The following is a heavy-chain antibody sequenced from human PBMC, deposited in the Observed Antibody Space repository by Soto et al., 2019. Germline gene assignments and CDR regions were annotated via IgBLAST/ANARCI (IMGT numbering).Heavy chain of an antibody. CDR1: GFTFSSYW. V-gene: IGHV3-74*01. D-gene: IGHD2-15*01. CDR3: ASHLYCSGGSCFDY. J-gene: IGHJ4*02. Sequence: EVQLVESGGGLVQPGGSLRLSCAASGFTFSSYWMHWVRQAPGQGLVWVSRINSDGSSTSYADSVKGRFTISRDNAKNTLYLQMNSLRAEDTAVYYCASHLYCSGGSCFDYWGQGTLVTVSS. CDR2: INSDGSST.